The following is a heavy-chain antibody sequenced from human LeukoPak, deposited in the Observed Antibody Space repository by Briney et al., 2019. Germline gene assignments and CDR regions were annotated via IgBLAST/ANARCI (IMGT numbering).Heavy chain of an antibody. V-gene: IGHV4-34*01. CDR1: GGSISSYY. D-gene: IGHD5-18*01. Sequence: SETLSLTCTVSGGSISSYYWSWIRQPPGKGLEWIGEINHSGSTNYNPSLKSRVTISVDTSKNQFSLKLSSVTAADTAVYYCARRYSYGYFSLSRFDPWGQGTLVTVSS. CDR2: INHSGST. CDR3: ARRYSYGYFSLSRFDP. J-gene: IGHJ5*02.